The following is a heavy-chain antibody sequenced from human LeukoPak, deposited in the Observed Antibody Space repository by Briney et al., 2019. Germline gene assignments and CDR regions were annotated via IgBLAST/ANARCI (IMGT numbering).Heavy chain of an antibody. V-gene: IGHV4-38-2*02. CDR2: IYHSGST. CDR3: ARVMVGTTRGLFDY. Sequence: MRSETLSLTCTVSGYSISSGYYWGWIRQPPGKGLEWIGSIYHSGSTYYNPSLKSRVTISVDTSKNQFSLKLSSVTAADTAVYYCARVMVGTTRGLFDYWGQGTLVTVSS. CDR1: GYSISSGYY. D-gene: IGHD1-26*01. J-gene: IGHJ4*02.